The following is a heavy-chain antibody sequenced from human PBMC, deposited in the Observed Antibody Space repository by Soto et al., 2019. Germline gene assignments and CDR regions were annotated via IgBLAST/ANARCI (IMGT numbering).Heavy chain of an antibody. V-gene: IGHV1-69*13. CDR3: ARWYCSSTSCYQDYYYGMDV. CDR1: GGTFSSYA. CDR2: IIPIFGTA. J-gene: IGHJ6*02. D-gene: IGHD2-2*01. Sequence: SVKVSCKASGGTFSSYAISWVRQAPVQGLEWMGGIIPIFGTANYAQKFQGRVTITADESTSTAYMELSSLRSEDTAVYYCARWYCSSTSCYQDYYYGMDVWGQGTTVTVSS.